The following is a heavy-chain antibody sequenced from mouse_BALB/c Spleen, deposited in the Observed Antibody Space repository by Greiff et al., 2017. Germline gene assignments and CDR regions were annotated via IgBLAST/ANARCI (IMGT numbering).Heavy chain of an antibody. J-gene: IGHJ1*01. CDR1: GFTFSDYY. V-gene: IGHV5-4*02. CDR2: ISDGGSYT. Sequence: EVMLVESGGGLVKPGGSLKLSCAASGFTFSDYYMYWVRQTPEKRLEWVATISDGGSYTYYPDSVKGRFTISRDNAKNNLYLQMSSLKSEDTAMYYCARDYGNFYWYFDVWGAGTTVTVSS. D-gene: IGHD2-1*01. CDR3: ARDYGNFYWYFDV.